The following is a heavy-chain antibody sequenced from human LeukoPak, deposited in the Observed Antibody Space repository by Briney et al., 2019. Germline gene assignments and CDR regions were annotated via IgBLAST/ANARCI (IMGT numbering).Heavy chain of an antibody. V-gene: IGHV4-38-2*02. Sequence: SETLSLTCKVSGYPIGLDYNWVWIRQAPGRGLQWIGGFHRGRIQYNSALKSRVTISIDSSKNQFSLRMWPVTAADTAFYFCARAPSSYESGNGYPTLGWLDPWGQGALVTVSS. CDR2: FHRGRI. CDR3: ARAPSSYESGNGYPTLGWLDP. CDR1: GYPIGLDYN. D-gene: IGHD5-24*01. J-gene: IGHJ5*02.